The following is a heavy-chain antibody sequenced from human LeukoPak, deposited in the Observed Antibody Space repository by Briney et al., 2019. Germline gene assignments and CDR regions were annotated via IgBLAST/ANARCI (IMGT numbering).Heavy chain of an antibody. CDR2: ITSSGNTI. CDR3: ANRFDY. V-gene: IGHV3-48*03. J-gene: IGHJ4*02. Sequence: GRSLRLSCAASGFTFSSYTMNWVRQAPGKGLEWVSSITSSGNTIYYADSVKGRFAISRDNAKNSLYLQMNSLRAEDTAVYYCANRFDYLGQGTLVTVSS. CDR1: GFTFSSYT.